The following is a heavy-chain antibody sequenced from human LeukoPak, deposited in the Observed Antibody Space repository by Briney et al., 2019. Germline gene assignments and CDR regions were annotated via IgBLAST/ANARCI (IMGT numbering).Heavy chain of an antibody. V-gene: IGHV3-48*01. D-gene: IGHD3-22*01. J-gene: IGHJ4*02. Sequence: GGSLRLSCAASGFTFTIFGLNWVRQAPGKVPEWVSYIDARSGITYYADSVQGRFTISRDNAKNSLYLQMNSLRAEDTAVYYCARGYYYDSSGYYYRGDYWGQGTLVTVSS. CDR3: ARGYYYDSSGYYYRGDY. CDR2: IDARSGIT. CDR1: GFTFTIFG.